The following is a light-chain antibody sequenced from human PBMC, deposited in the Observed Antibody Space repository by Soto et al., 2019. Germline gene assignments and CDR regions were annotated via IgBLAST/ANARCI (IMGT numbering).Light chain of an antibody. Sequence: QSALTQPPSASGSPGQSVTISCTGTSSDVGGYNYVSWYQQHPGKAPKVMIYEVSKRPSGVPDRFSGSKSGNTASLTVSGLQAEDEGDYYCSSYAGSNNLGVFGTGTKLTVL. CDR3: SSYAGSNNLGV. V-gene: IGLV2-8*01. J-gene: IGLJ1*01. CDR2: EVS. CDR1: SSDVGGYNY.